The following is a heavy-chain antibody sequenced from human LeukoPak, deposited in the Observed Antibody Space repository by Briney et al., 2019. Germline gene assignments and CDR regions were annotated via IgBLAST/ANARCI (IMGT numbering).Heavy chain of an antibody. J-gene: IGHJ4*02. V-gene: IGHV3-53*05. CDR1: GFTVSSNY. D-gene: IGHD6-13*01. Sequence: GGSLRLSCAASGFTVSSNYMSWVRQAPGKGLEWVSVIYSGGSTYYADSVKGRFTISRDNSKNTLYLQMNSLRAEDTAVYYCARAIIAAAEIDYWGQGTLVTVSS. CDR2: IYSGGST. CDR3: ARAIIAAAEIDY.